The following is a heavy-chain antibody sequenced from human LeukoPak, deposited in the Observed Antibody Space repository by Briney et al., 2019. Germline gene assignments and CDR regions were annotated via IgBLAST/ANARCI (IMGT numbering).Heavy chain of an antibody. Sequence: PSETLSLTCTVSGGSISSYYWSWIRQPPGKGLEWIGYIYYSGSTNHNPSLKSRVTISVDTSKNQFSLKLSSVTAADTAIYYCARLRSGGQVAGVYFDSWGQGTLVTVSS. CDR3: ARLRSGGQVAGVYFDS. J-gene: IGHJ4*02. V-gene: IGHV4-59*12. CDR1: GGSISSYY. CDR2: IYYSGST. D-gene: IGHD6-19*01.